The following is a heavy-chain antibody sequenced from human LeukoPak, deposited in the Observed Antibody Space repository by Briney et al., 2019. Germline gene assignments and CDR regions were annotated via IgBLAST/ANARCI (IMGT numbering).Heavy chain of an antibody. V-gene: IGHV3-30*04. CDR2: ISYDGTKK. CDR3: AREAEFSSSPTFDS. Sequence: GRSLRLSCAASGFNFNNHALHWVRQAPGKGLEWVTLISYDGTKKYYADSVKGRFTVSRDKSSNTVQLQMNSLRPEDTGLYYCAREAEFSSSPTFDSRGQGVLVTVSS. CDR1: GFNFNNHA. D-gene: IGHD6-6*01. J-gene: IGHJ4*02.